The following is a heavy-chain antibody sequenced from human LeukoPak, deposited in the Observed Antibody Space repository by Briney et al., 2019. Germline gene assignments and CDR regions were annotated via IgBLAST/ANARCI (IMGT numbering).Heavy chain of an antibody. CDR3: ARARPGSYSVY. CDR1: GYTFTDYA. V-gene: IGHV1-3*03. J-gene: IGHJ4*02. CDR2: ITTGRGET. Sequence: ASVKVSCKASGYTFTDYALHWVRQAPGQSLEWMGWITTGRGETRYSQEFQRRITFTRDTSASTVYMDLSDLRSEDTAVYYCARARPGSYSVYWGQGTLVTVSS. D-gene: IGHD1-26*01.